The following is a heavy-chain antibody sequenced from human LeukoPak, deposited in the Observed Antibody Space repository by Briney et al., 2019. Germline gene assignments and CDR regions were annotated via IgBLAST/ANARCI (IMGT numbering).Heavy chain of an antibody. V-gene: IGHV1-2*02. CDR1: GYTFTGYY. CDR2: INPNSGDT. CDR3: ARAASDDNSVPEDY. Sequence: KPGASVKVSCKASGYTFTGYYMHWVRQAPGQGLEWMGWINPNSGDTYSAQKFQGRVTMTRDTSISTAYMELSRLRSDDTAVYYCARAASDDNSVPEDYWGQGTLVTASS. J-gene: IGHJ4*02. D-gene: IGHD3-22*01.